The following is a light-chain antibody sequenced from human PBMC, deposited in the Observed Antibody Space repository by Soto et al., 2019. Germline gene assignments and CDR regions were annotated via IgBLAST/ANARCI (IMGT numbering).Light chain of an antibody. Sequence: DIQMTQSPSSLSASVGHRVTITCRTSQSISRYLNWYQQKPGKAPKLLIYAASSLQSGVPSRFSGSGSGTDFTLTISSLQPEDFATYYCQQSYSIPRVTFGPGTKVDIK. V-gene: IGKV1-39*01. CDR2: AAS. CDR1: QSISRY. CDR3: QQSYSIPRVT. J-gene: IGKJ3*01.